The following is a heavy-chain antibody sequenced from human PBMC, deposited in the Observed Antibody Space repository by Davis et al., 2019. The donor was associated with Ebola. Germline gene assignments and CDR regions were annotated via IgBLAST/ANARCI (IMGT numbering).Heavy chain of an antibody. CDR2: IKQDGSEK. J-gene: IGHJ4*02. CDR3: ARSTTYYDFWSGYQAY. V-gene: IGHV3-7*01. D-gene: IGHD3-3*01. CDR1: GFTFSSYW. Sequence: GGSLRLSCAASGFTFSSYWMSWVRPAPGKGLEWVANIKQDGSEKYYVDSVKGRFTISRDNAKNSLYLQMNSLRAEDTAVYYCARSTTYYDFWSGYQAYWGQGTLVTVSS.